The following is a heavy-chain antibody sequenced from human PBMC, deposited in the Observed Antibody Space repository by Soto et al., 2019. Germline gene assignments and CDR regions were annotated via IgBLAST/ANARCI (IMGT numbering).Heavy chain of an antibody. V-gene: IGHV3-73*01. D-gene: IGHD3-22*01. CDR1: GFTFSGST. J-gene: IGHJ4*02. CDR3: IQYRSGYYGCGY. CDR2: IKPKADKYAT. Sequence: EVQLEESGGGLVQPGGSLKLSCAASGFTFSGSTIHWVRQASGKGLEWVGRIKPKADKYATAYAASVKGRFTISRDDSKNTAYLQINSLKTEDTAVYYCIQYRSGYYGCGYWGQGTLVTVSS.